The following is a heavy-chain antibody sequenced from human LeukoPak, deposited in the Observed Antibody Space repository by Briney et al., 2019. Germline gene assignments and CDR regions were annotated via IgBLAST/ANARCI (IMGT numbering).Heavy chain of an antibody. V-gene: IGHV4-4*07. D-gene: IGHD6-19*01. J-gene: IGHJ4*02. CDR2: IYPSGNS. CDR3: ARAGRYSSGPTL. CDR1: GGSISAYY. Sequence: SETLSLTCTVSGGSISAYYWSWIRQPAGEGLEWIGHIYPSGNSNYNPSLKSRVTMSVGTSKNQFSLNLSSVTAADTAVYYCARAGRYSSGPTLWGQGTLVTVSS.